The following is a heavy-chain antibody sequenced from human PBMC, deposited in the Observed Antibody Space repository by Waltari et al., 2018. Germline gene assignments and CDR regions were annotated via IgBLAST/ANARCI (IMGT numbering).Heavy chain of an antibody. J-gene: IGHJ4*02. V-gene: IGHV4-59*01. CDR2: IYDSGTA. D-gene: IGHD3-3*01. CDR3: ARAGYYDFWSGYYFDY. CDR1: GGSISSYY. Sequence: QVQLQESDPGLVKPSETLSLTCTVSGGSISSYYWSWIRQPPGKGLEWIGYIYDSGTANYNPSLKSRVTISVDTSKNQFSLKLSSVTAADTAVYYCARAGYYDFWSGYYFDYWGQGTLVTVSS.